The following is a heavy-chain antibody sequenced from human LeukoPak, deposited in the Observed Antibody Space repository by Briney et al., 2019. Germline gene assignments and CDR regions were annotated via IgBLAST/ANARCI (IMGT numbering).Heavy chain of an antibody. V-gene: IGHV1-18*04. CDR1: GYTFTGYY. CDR2: ISAYNGNT. D-gene: IGHD2-15*01. CDR3: ARAQDIVVVVAENWFDP. Sequence: ASVKVSCKASGYTFTGYYMHWVRQAPGQGLEWMGWISAYNGNTNYAQKLQGRVTMTTDTSTSTAYMELRSLRSDDTAVYYCARAQDIVVVVAENWFDPWGRGTLVTVSS. J-gene: IGHJ5*02.